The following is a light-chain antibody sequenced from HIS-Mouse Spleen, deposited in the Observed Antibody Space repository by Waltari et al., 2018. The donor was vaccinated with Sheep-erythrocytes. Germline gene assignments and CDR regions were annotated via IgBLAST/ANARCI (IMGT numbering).Light chain of an antibody. V-gene: IGKV1-8*01. Sequence: AIRMTLSPSPLPAYPGDRLTITCRASQGISSYLAWYQQKPGKAPKLLIYAASTLQSGVPSRFSGSGSGTDFTLTISCLQSEDFATYYCQQYYSYPYTFGQGTKLEIK. J-gene: IGKJ2*01. CDR2: AAS. CDR1: QGISSY. CDR3: QQYYSYPYT.